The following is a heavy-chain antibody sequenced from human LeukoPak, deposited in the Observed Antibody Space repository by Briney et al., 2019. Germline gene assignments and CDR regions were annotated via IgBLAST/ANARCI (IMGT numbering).Heavy chain of an antibody. V-gene: IGHV1-2*02. J-gene: IGHJ4*02. CDR1: GYTLTELS. CDR2: INANHGGT. CDR3: ARHRDFDSTGYYYPLFDY. Sequence: GASVKVSCKVSGYTLTELSMHWVRQAPGQGLEWMGWINANHGGTNYAQQFQGRVTMTRDTSISTAYMELSRLRSDDAAVYYCARHRDFDSTGYYYPLFDYWGQGTLVTVSS. D-gene: IGHD3-22*01.